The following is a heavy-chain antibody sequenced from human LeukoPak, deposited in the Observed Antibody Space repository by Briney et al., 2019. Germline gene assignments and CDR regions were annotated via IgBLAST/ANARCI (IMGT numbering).Heavy chain of an antibody. V-gene: IGHV3-53*01. J-gene: IGHJ4*02. CDR3: AKTAVVITFRFDS. D-gene: IGHD4/OR15-4a*01. CDR1: GFTVSSNY. CDR2: IYSGGST. Sequence: LAGGSLRLSCAASGFTVSSNYMSWVRQAPGKGLEWVSVIYSGGSTYYADSVKGRFTISRDNSKNTLDLQMNSLRAEDTAIYYCAKTAVVITFRFDSWGQGSLVTVSS.